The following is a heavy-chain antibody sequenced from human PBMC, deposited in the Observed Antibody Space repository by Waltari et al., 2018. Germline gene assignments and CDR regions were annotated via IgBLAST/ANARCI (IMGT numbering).Heavy chain of an antibody. V-gene: IGHV4-61*02. J-gene: IGHJ5*02. CDR2: IYTSGST. CDR1: GGSISSGSYY. D-gene: IGHD6-6*01. Sequence: QVQLQESGPGLVKPSQTLSLTCTVSGGSISSGSYYWSWIRQPAGKGLEWIGRIYTSGSTNYNPSLKSRVTISVDTSKNQFSLKLSSVTAADTAVYYCARFEYSSSFWFDPWGQGTLVTVSS. CDR3: ARFEYSSSFWFDP.